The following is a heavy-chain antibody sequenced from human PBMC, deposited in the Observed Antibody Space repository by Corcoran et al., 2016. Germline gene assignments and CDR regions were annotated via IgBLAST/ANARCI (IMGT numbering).Heavy chain of an antibody. J-gene: IGHJ6*02. CDR1: GFTFSNHW. Sequence: EVQLVESGGGLVQPGGSLRLSCAASGFTFSNHWMGWVRQTPAMGLEWLANIKQDENEKYYVGSVKGRFTVSRDNAKNSLYLQMNSLRAEDTAVYYCVRWGYYVMDVWGQGTTVTVS. CDR3: VRWGYYVMDV. V-gene: IGHV3-7*01. D-gene: IGHD3-16*01. CDR2: IKQDENEK.